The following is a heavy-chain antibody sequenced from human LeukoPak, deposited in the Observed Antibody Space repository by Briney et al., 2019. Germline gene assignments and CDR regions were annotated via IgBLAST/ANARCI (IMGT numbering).Heavy chain of an antibody. J-gene: IGHJ6*03. Sequence: ASVKVSCKASGYSVTTYYMHWVRQAPGQGLEWMGIINPSDGSTTYAQKFQGRVTMTRDTSTNTVYMELSSLRYEDTAMFYCARGGYYMDVWGKGTTVTVSS. V-gene: IGHV1-46*01. CDR3: ARGGYYMDV. CDR1: GYSVTTYY. CDR2: INPSDGST.